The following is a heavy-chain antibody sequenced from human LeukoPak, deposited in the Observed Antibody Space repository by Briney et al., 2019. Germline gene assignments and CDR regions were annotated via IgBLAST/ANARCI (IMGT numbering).Heavy chain of an antibody. CDR2: IRSKAYGGTT. Sequence: PGGSLRLSCRASGFTFGDYAMSWVRQAPGKGREGVGFIRSKAYGGTTEYAASVKGRFPISRDDSKSIAYLQMNSLKAEDTAVYYCTMGATTVYDYWGQGTLVTVSS. D-gene: IGHD1-26*01. V-gene: IGHV3-49*04. J-gene: IGHJ4*02. CDR3: TMGATTVYDY. CDR1: GFTFGDYA.